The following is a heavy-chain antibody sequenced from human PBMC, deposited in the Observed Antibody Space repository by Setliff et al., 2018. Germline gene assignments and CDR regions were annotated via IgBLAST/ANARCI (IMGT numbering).Heavy chain of an antibody. Sequence: PGGSLRLSCAASGFTFSSFEMNWVRQAPGKGLEWVSYISGSGSTTYYADSVKGRFTISRDNSKNTLYLQMNSLRAEDTAVYYCAKDFHGYSYGYNYYYMDVWGKGTTVTVSS. CDR1: GFTFSSFE. D-gene: IGHD5-18*01. CDR2: ISGSGSTT. CDR3: AKDFHGYSYGYNYYYMDV. J-gene: IGHJ6*03. V-gene: IGHV3-48*03.